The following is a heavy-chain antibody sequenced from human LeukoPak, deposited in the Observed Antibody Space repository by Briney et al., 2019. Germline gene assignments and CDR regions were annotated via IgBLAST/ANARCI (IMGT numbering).Heavy chain of an antibody. D-gene: IGHD3-10*01. J-gene: IGHJ4*02. CDR2: IYHSGST. V-gene: IGHV4-4*02. CDR3: ARVNMVRGVRGRSVFDY. CDR1: GGSISSSNW. Sequence: SGTLSLTCAVSGGSISSSNWWSWVRQPPGKGLEWIGEIYHSGSTNYNPSLKSRVTISVDKSKNQFSLKLSSVTAADTAVYYCARVNMVRGVRGRSVFDYWGQGTLVTVSS.